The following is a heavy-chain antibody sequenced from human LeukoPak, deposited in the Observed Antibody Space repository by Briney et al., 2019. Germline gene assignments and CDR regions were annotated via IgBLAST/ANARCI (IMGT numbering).Heavy chain of an antibody. V-gene: IGHV3-48*02. CDR2: ISTSSSTL. Sequence: PGGSLRRSCAASGFTLSSYSMKWVRQAPGEGLEWVSYISTSSSTLYYADSVKGRFTISRDNAKNSLYLHMNSLRDEDTAVYYCGRTVTGRYDYWGQGTLVTVSS. CDR3: GRTVTGRYDY. J-gene: IGHJ4*02. D-gene: IGHD5-18*01. CDR1: GFTLSSYS.